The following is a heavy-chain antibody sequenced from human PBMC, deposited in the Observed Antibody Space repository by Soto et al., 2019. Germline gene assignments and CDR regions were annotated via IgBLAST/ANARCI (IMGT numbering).Heavy chain of an antibody. J-gene: IGHJ6*02. V-gene: IGHV5-10-1*01. Sequence: PGESLNISCKGSGYSFTSYFISLVRQMPGKCLEWMGRIDPSDSYTNYSPSFQGHVTISADKSISTAYLQWSSLKASDTAMYYCARSSYDSSGYYGNYYYGLDVWGQGTTLTVSS. CDR1: GYSFTSYF. D-gene: IGHD3-22*01. CDR2: IDPSDSYT. CDR3: ARSSYDSSGYYGNYYYGLDV.